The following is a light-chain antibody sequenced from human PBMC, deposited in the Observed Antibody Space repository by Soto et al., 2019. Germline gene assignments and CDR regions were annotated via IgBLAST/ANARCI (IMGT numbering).Light chain of an antibody. CDR1: QGIGSY. Sequence: DIQITHSPSSLSASVLYIVTITCRASQGIGSYLAWYQQKPGKAPKLLIYDASSLQSGVPSRFSGSGSRTEFTLAISSLQPDDFATYYCQQYHAYPRTFGQGTKVDIK. CDR2: DAS. CDR3: QQYHAYPRT. J-gene: IGKJ1*01. V-gene: IGKV1-16*01.